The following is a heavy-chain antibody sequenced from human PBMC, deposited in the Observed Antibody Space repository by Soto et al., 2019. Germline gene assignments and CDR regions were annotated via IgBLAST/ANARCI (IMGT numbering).Heavy chain of an antibody. CDR2: ISYDGSNK. CDR1: GFTFSSYA. V-gene: IGHV3-30-3*01. Sequence: VGSLRLSCAASGFTFSSYAMHWVRQAPGKGLEWVAVISYDGSNKYYADSVKGRFTISRDNSKNTLYLQMNSLRAEDTAVYYCARDSGDSSGYFMDVWGQGTTVTVSS. D-gene: IGHD3-22*01. J-gene: IGHJ6*02. CDR3: ARDSGDSSGYFMDV.